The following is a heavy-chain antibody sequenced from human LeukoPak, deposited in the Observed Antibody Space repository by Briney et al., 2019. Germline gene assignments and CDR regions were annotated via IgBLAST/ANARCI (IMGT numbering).Heavy chain of an antibody. J-gene: IGHJ4*02. D-gene: IGHD3-9*01. V-gene: IGHV3-33*06. CDR2: IWYDGSNK. CDR1: GFTFSSYG. Sequence: GGSLRLSCAASGFTFSSYGMHWVRQAPGKGLEWVAVIWYDGSNKYYADSVKGRFTISRDNSKNTLYLQMNSLRAEDTAVYYCAKPRNWLEFYYFDYWGQGTLVTVSS. CDR3: AKPRNWLEFYYFDY.